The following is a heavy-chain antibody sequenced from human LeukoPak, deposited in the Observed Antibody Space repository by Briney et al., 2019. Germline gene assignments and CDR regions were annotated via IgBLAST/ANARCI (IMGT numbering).Heavy chain of an antibody. CDR2: IRDSGSST. Sequence: PGGSLRLSCAASGFTFSSYAMSWVRQAPGKGLEWVSAIRDSGSSTHYADSVKGRFTTSRDNSKNTLFLQMNSLRAEDTAIYYHAKYGPQDSGSSHFDYWGQGALVTVSS. J-gene: IGHJ4*02. CDR3: AKYGPQDSGSSHFDY. V-gene: IGHV3-23*01. CDR1: GFTFSSYA. D-gene: IGHD1-26*01.